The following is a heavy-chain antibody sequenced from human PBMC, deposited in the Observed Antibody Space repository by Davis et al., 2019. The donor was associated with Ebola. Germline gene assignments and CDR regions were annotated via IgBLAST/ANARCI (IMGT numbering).Heavy chain of an antibody. J-gene: IGHJ3*02. Sequence: PGRSLRLSCPASALTASSNSTSWVRQAPGKGLEWVSVIYSGGTTYYADSVKGRFTISRDNSKNTLYLQMNSLRAEDTAVYYCAREVRPGDAFDIWGQGTMVTVSS. V-gene: IGHV3-53*01. CDR1: ALTASSNS. CDR2: IYSGGTT. CDR3: AREVRPGDAFDI.